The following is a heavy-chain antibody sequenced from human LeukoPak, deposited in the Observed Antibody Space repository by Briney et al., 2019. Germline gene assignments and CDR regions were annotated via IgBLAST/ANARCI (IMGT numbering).Heavy chain of an antibody. J-gene: IGHJ6*03. CDR2: INHSGST. V-gene: IGHV4-34*01. CDR3: ANLYSSSSVRYFYYMDV. Sequence: PSETLSLTCAVYGGSFSGYYWSWIRQPPGKGLEWIGDINHSGSTNYNPSLKSRVTISVDTSKNQFSLKLSSVTAADTAIYYCANLYSSSSVRYFYYMDVWGKGTTVTISS. CDR1: GGSFSGYY. D-gene: IGHD6-6*01.